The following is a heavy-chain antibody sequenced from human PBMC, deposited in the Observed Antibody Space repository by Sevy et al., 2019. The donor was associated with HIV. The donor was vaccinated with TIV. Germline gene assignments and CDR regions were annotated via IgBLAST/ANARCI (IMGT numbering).Heavy chain of an antibody. CDR3: ARQGGIVDRAFDY. D-gene: IGHD2-21*01. V-gene: IGHV4-39*01. Sequence: SETLSLICTVSGGSISSSSYDWGWIRQPPGKELEWIGSMYSSGNTYYNPSLKSRVTIFVDTSKNQISLKLTSVTAADTAVYYCARQGGIVDRAFDYWGQGTLVTVSS. CDR2: MYSSGNT. J-gene: IGHJ4*02. CDR1: GGSISSSSYD.